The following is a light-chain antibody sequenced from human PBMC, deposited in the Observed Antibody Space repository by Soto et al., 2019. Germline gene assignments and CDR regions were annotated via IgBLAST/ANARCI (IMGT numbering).Light chain of an antibody. CDR3: AAWDDSLNGWV. V-gene: IGLV1-44*01. CDR2: SDN. J-gene: IGLJ3*02. CDR1: SSNIGSNI. Sequence: QLVLTQPPSASGTPGQRVTISCSGSSSNIGSNILNWYQQLPGTAPKLLMYSDNQRPSGVPDRFSGSKSGTSASLAISGLLSEDEAVYYCAAWDDSLNGWVFGGGTKVTVL.